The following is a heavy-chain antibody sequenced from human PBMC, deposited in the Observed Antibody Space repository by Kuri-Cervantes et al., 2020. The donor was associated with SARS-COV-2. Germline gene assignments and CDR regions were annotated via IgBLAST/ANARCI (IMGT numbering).Heavy chain of an antibody. Sequence: GESLKISCAASGFTFSSYVMSWVRQAPGKGLEWVSAISGSGGSTYYADSVKGRFTISRDNSKNTLYLQMNSLRAEDTAVYYCAKDLVGATYDAFDIWGQGTMVTVSS. CDR1: GFTFSSYV. J-gene: IGHJ3*02. CDR2: ISGSGGST. V-gene: IGHV3-23*01. CDR3: AKDLVGATYDAFDI. D-gene: IGHD1-26*01.